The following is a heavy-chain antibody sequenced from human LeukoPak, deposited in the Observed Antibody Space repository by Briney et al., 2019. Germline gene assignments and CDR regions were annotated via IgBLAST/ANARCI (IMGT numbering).Heavy chain of an antibody. D-gene: IGHD5-18*01. J-gene: IGHJ4*02. CDR2: ITPILGLV. CDR1: GGXFSNYA. V-gene: IGHV1-69*04. Sequence: SVKVSCKASGGXFSNYAINWVRQAPGQGLEWMGRITPILGLVNYAQKFQGRVTITADKSTSTGYMAVAGLRSDDTAVYYCARGRGSRTGYNGDYLDYWGQGTLVTVSS. CDR3: ARGRGSRTGYNGDYLDY.